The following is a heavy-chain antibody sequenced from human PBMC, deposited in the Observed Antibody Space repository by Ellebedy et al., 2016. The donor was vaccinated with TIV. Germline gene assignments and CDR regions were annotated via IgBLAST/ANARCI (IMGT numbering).Heavy chain of an antibody. CDR1: GFTFNNYA. Sequence: PGGSLRLSCAASGFTFNNYAMSWVRQAPGKGLEWVSTISHTGSRTYYADSVEGRFIISRDNSKDTLYLQMNSLRAEDTAVYYCAKESGSGSYGPAEFDYWGQGTLVTVSS. D-gene: IGHD6-19*01. CDR3: AKESGSGSYGPAEFDY. V-gene: IGHV3-23*01. J-gene: IGHJ4*02. CDR2: ISHTGSRT.